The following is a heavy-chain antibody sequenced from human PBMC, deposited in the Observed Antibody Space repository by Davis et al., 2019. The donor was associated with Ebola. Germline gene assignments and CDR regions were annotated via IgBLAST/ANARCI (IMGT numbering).Heavy chain of an antibody. CDR1: GGSISSSSYY. CDR2: IYYSGST. D-gene: IGHD6-6*01. Sequence: MPSETLSLTCTVSGGSISSSSYYWGWIRQPPGKGLEWIGSIYYSGSTYYNPSLKSRVTISVDTSKNQFSLKLSSVTAADTAVYYCARRIAARPFGDWFDPWGQGTLVTVSS. V-gene: IGHV4-39*01. J-gene: IGHJ5*02. CDR3: ARRIAARPFGDWFDP.